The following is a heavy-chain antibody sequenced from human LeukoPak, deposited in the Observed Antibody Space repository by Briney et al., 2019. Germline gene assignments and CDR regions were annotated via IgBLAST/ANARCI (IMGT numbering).Heavy chain of an antibody. CDR3: ARWDGYSSSPDY. V-gene: IGHV1-2*02. D-gene: IGHD6-13*01. J-gene: IGHJ4*02. CDR2: INPNSGDT. CDR1: GYSLTGYY. Sequence: ASVKVSCKASGYSLTGYYMHWLRQAPGQGLEWMGWINPNSGDTGYAQKFQGGVTMTRDMSISTIYMELTRLRSDDTALYYCARWDGYSSSPDYWGQGTLVTVSS.